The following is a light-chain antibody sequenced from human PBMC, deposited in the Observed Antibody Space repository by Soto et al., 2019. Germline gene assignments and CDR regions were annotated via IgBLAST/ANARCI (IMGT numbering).Light chain of an antibody. CDR2: GAS. V-gene: IGKV3-20*01. CDR1: QSVSSY. J-gene: IGKJ1*01. Sequence: VLTQSPATLSLSPGERATLSCRASQSVSSYLAWYQQKPGQAPRLLIYGASSRATGIPDRFSGSGSGTDITLTIRRLEPEDFAVYYCQQYGSSYPWTFGQGTKVDIK. CDR3: QQYGSSYPWT.